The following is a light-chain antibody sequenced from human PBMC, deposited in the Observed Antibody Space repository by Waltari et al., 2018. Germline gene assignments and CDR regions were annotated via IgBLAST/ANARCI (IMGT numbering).Light chain of an antibody. CDR1: QSIMYSSHNKNF. Sequence: DIVMSQSPDSLAVSLGERATINCRSSQSIMYSSHNKNFLAWYQQKPGQSPKLLIYWASTRQSGVPDRFTGSWSGTDFTLTITSVQPEDVAIYYCQQYFITPFTFGPGTKVEIK. V-gene: IGKV4-1*01. CDR3: QQYFITPFT. J-gene: IGKJ3*01. CDR2: WAS.